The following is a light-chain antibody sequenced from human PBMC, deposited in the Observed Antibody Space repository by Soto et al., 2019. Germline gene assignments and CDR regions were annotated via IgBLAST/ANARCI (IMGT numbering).Light chain of an antibody. CDR2: AAS. CDR1: QGIRND. Sequence: AIQMTPSPSSLSASVGDRVTITWRASQGIRNDLGWYQQKPGKAPKLLIYAASSLQSGVPSRFSGSGSGTDFTLTISSLQPEDFATYYCLQDYNYPPTFGQGTKVDIK. J-gene: IGKJ1*01. V-gene: IGKV1-6*01. CDR3: LQDYNYPPT.